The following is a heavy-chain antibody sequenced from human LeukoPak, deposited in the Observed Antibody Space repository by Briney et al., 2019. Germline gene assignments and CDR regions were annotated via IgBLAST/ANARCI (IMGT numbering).Heavy chain of an antibody. D-gene: IGHD3-22*01. CDR1: GGSISSYY. J-gene: IGHJ4*02. CDR3: ARHGYYDSSGYYGFDY. V-gene: IGHV4-4*07. CDR2: IYTSGST. Sequence: PSETLSLTCTVSGGSISSYYWSWIRQPAGKGLEWIGRIYTSGSTNYNPSLKSRVTMSVDTSKNQFSLKLSSVTAADTAVYYCARHGYYDSSGYYGFDYWGQGTLVTVSS.